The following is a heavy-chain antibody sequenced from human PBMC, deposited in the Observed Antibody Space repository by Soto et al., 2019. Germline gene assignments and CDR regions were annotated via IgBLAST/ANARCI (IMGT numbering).Heavy chain of an antibody. D-gene: IGHD3-16*01. CDR2: ITAYNGNT. V-gene: IGHV1-18*01. J-gene: IGHJ3*02. CDR3: AGRPGGESAFDI. Sequence: QVQLVQSGAEVKKPGASVKVSCKASGYTFTSYGISWVRQTPGQGLVWMGWITAYNGNTNYAQKLKGRVTMTTDTSTSRAYMELRSLRSDDTAVYYCAGRPGGESAFDIWGQGTMVTVSS. CDR1: GYTFTSYG.